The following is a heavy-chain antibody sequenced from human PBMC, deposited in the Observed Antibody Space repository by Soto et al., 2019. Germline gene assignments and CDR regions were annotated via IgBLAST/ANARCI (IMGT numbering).Heavy chain of an antibody. CDR3: VKGGGSGSYYCMDV. CDR1: GFTFSSYG. J-gene: IGHJ6*02. Sequence: QVQLVESGGGVVQPGRSLRLSCAASGFTFSSYGMHWVRQAPGKRLEWVAVISYDGSNKYYADSVKGRFTISRDNSKNTLYRQIGRLRAKYTAVYHCVKGGGSGSYYCMDVKGQGITVTVSS. V-gene: IGHV3-30*18. CDR2: ISYDGSNK. D-gene: IGHD2-15*01.